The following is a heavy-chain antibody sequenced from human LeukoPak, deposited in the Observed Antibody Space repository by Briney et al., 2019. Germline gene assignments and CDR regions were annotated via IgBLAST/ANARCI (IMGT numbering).Heavy chain of an antibody. CDR2: ISAYNGNT. D-gene: IGHD6-13*01. V-gene: IGHV1-18*01. CDR1: VYPFPIYC. Sequence: ASVKVSRKASVYPFPIYCISWVRQAPGQGFEGVVWISAYNGNTNYAQKLQGRVTMTTDTSTSTAYMELRSLRSDDTAVYYCARERYSSSGLDYWGQGTLVTVSS. J-gene: IGHJ4*02. CDR3: ARERYSSSGLDY.